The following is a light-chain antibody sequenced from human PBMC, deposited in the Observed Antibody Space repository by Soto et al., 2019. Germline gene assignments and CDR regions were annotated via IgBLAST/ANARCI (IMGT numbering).Light chain of an antibody. Sequence: EIVMTQSPGTVSVFPGETVTLSCRASQSVSGYLDWFHQKPGQAPRLLIYGASTRATGIPARFSGSGSGTEFTLTISSLQSEDFAVYYCQQYNNWPPGTFGQGTKVDIK. J-gene: IGKJ1*01. CDR1: QSVSGY. CDR2: GAS. V-gene: IGKV3-15*01. CDR3: QQYNNWPPGT.